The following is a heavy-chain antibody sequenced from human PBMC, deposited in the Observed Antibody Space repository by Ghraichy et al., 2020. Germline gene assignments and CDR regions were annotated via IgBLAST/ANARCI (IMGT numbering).Heavy chain of an antibody. Sequence: LSLTCAASGFTFSSYEMNWVRQAPGKGLEWVSYISSSGTTIYYADSVKGRFTISRDNAKNSLYLQMNSLRDEDTAVYYCAMGGSCDYWGQGTLVTVSS. D-gene: IGHD2-15*01. J-gene: IGHJ4*02. CDR1: GFTFSSYE. V-gene: IGHV3-48*03. CDR2: ISSSGTTI. CDR3: AMGGSCDY.